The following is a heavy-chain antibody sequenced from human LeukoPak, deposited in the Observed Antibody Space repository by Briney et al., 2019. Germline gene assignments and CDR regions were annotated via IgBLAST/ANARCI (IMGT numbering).Heavy chain of an antibody. J-gene: IGHJ2*01. CDR2: IYWDDDK. D-gene: IGHD2-21*02. CDR3: AHSWADFTADSRYFDL. Sequence: KLSGPTLVHPPPTLTLTCTFSGFSLSTRGVGVGWIRQPPGKALEWLSLIYWDDDKRYSPSLKSRLTITKDTSKNQVVLIMTNVDPVDTATYFCAHSWADFTADSRYFDLWGRGTLVTVSS. V-gene: IGHV2-5*02. CDR1: GFSLSTRGVG.